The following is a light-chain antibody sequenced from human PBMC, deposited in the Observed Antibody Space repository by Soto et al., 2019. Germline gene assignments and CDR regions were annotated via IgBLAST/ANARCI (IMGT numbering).Light chain of an antibody. Sequence: QSALTQPASVSGSPGQSITISCTGTSSDVGNYNLVSWYQQHPGKAPKLMIYEGSKRPSGVSNRFSGSKSGNTAPLTISILQAEDEADYYCCSYAGSSTYVFGTG. CDR2: EGS. J-gene: IGLJ1*01. V-gene: IGLV2-23*01. CDR1: SSDVGNYNL. CDR3: CSYAGSSTYV.